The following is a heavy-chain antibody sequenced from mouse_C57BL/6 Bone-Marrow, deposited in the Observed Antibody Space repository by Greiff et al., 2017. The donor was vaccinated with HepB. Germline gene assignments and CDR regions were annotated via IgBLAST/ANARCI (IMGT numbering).Heavy chain of an antibody. J-gene: IGHJ2*01. Sequence: VQVVESGAELVRPGASVKLSCKASGSTFTDYYINWVKQRPGQGLEWIARIYPGSGNTYYNEKFKGKATLTAEKSSSTAYMQLSSLTSEDSAVYFCARTGDYWGQGTTLTVSS. CDR1: GSTFTDYY. V-gene: IGHV1-76*01. D-gene: IGHD4-1*01. CDR2: IYPGSGNT. CDR3: ARTGDY.